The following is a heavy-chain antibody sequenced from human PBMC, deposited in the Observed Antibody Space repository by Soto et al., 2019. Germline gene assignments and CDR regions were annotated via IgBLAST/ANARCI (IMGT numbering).Heavy chain of an antibody. D-gene: IGHD3-22*01. J-gene: IGHJ5*02. V-gene: IGHV4-59*01. Sequence: SETLSLTCTVSGDTSTSYYWGWIRQAPGKGLEWIGHIHNSGTSAHNPSLNGRVTISIDMSKKQFSLKLTSLTSADTAVYFCARDFYDSVGNTWFDPWSQGTLVTVSS. CDR1: GDTSTSYY. CDR2: IHNSGTS. CDR3: ARDFYDSVGNTWFDP.